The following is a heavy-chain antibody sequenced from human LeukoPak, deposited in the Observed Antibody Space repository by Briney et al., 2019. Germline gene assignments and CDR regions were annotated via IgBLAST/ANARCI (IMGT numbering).Heavy chain of an antibody. V-gene: IGHV4-34*01. CDR3: ARRIAAFFDY. Sequence: PSETLSLTCGVYGGSLSGYYWSWIRQSPGKGLEWMGEINHSESTNYNPSLERGRTISLETSENPSSLRLNSVTTADTAVYYCARRIAAFFDYWGQGSPVIVSS. CDR1: GGSLSGYY. J-gene: IGHJ4*02. D-gene: IGHD2-15*01. CDR2: INHSEST.